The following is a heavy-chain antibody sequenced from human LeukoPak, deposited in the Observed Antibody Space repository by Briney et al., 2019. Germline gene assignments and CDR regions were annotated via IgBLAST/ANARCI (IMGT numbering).Heavy chain of an antibody. CDR3: ARRYDILTGYIDY. CDR2: IDPSDSYT. J-gene: IGHJ4*02. CDR1: GYSFTSYW. V-gene: IGHV5-10-1*01. Sequence: LGESLKISCKGSGYSFTSYWISWVRQMPGKGLEWMGRIDPSDSYTNYSPSFQGHVTISADKSISTAYLQWSSLKASDTAMYYCARRYDILTGYIDYWGQGPRVTVSS. D-gene: IGHD3-9*01.